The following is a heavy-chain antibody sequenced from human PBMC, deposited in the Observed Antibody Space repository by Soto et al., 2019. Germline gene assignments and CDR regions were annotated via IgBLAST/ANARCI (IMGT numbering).Heavy chain of an antibody. Sequence: SLRLSCAASGFTFSSYAMSWVRQAPGKGLEWVSAISGSGGSTYYADSVKGRFTISRDNSKNTLYLQMNSLRAEDTAVYYCAKDPSSGYYYNYFDYWGQGTLVTVSS. CDR1: GFTFSSYA. J-gene: IGHJ4*02. CDR2: ISGSGGST. CDR3: AKDPSSGYYYNYFDY. V-gene: IGHV3-23*01. D-gene: IGHD3-22*01.